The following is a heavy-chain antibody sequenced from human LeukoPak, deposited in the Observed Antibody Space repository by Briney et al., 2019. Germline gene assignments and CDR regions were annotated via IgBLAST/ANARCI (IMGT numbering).Heavy chain of an antibody. V-gene: IGHV1-69*05. J-gene: IGHJ3*02. CDR3: ARVSRIVGATHAFDI. CDR2: IIPIFGTA. Sequence: GASVKVSCKASGGTFSSYAISWVRQAPARGLEWMGGIIPIFGTANYAQKFQGRVTITTDESTSTAYMELSSLRSEDTAVYYCARVSRIVGATHAFDIWGQGTMVTVSS. CDR1: GGTFSSYA. D-gene: IGHD1-26*01.